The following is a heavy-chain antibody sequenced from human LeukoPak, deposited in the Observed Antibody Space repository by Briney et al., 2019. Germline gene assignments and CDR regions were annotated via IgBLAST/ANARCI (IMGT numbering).Heavy chain of an antibody. CDR3: AMNLICDY. D-gene: IGHD1-7*01. CDR1: GFTFSSYA. V-gene: IGHV3-64D*09. Sequence: GGSLRLSCSASGFTFSSYAMLWVRQAPGKGLECVSAISSGGSTHYADSVKGRFTISRDDSENTLYLQMSSRRAEDTAVYYCAMNLICDYWGQGTLGTVSS. J-gene: IGHJ4*02. CDR2: ISSGGST.